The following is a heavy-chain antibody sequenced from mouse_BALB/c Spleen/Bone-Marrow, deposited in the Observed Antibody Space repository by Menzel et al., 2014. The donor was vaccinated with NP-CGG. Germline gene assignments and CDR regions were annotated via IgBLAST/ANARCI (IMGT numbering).Heavy chain of an antibody. CDR1: GYAFTEYT. CDR2: INPNNGVT. Sequence: EVQGVESGPELVKPGASVKISCKTSGYAFTEYTMHWVKQSHGKSLEWIGGINPNNGVTSYNQKFKGKATLTVDKSSSTAYMELRSLTSEDSAVYYCARRQLGPAWFAYWGQGTLVTVSA. J-gene: IGHJ3*01. CDR3: ARRQLGPAWFAY. V-gene: IGHV1-18*01. D-gene: IGHD3-2*01.